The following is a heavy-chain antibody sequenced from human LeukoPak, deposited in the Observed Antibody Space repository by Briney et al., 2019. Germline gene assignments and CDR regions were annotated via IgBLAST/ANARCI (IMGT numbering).Heavy chain of an antibody. CDR1: GFTFSSYG. CDR2: ISGSGGST. Sequence: GGSLRLSCAASGFTFSSYGMSWVRQAPGKGLEWVSAISGSGGSTYYADSVKGRFSISRDNSKNTLYLQVNGPRTEDTAVYYCAKDRLLNCRGDCYIFDYWGQGTVVTVSS. D-gene: IGHD2-21*02. J-gene: IGHJ4*02. CDR3: AKDRLLNCRGDCYIFDY. V-gene: IGHV3-23*01.